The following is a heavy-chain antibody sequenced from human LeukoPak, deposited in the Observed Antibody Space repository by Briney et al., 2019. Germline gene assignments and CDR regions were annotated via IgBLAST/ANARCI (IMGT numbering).Heavy chain of an antibody. CDR1: GFNFSDYY. V-gene: IGHV3-11*04. CDR2: ISSSGLTI. Sequence: GGSLRLSCAASGFNFSDYYMSWIRQAPGKGLEWVSYISSSGLTIYYADSVKGRFTISRDNAKNSLYLQMNSLRAEDTAVYYCARDSGGYSYGKKYLDYWGQGTLVTVSS. CDR3: ARDSGGYSYGKKYLDY. J-gene: IGHJ4*02. D-gene: IGHD5-18*01.